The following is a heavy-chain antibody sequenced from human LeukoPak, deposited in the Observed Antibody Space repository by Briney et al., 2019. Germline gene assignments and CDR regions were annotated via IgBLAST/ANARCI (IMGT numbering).Heavy chain of an antibody. D-gene: IGHD1-26*01. V-gene: IGHV4-59*08. CDR3: ARHGSEGGATHLDY. J-gene: IGHJ4*02. CDR2: INHSGNT. Sequence: SETLSLTCTVSGGSTSSYYWSWIRQPPGKGLEWIAYINHSGNTHYNPSLKSRVTISVDTSKNQFSLKLSSVTAADTAVYYCARHGSEGGATHLDYWGQGTLVTVSS. CDR1: GGSTSSYY.